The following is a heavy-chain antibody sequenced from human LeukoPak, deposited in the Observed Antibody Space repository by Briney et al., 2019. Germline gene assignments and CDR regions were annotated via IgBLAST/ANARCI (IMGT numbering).Heavy chain of an antibody. Sequence: TGGSLTLSCPASGSTFSSYALSWVRQSPWNGLEWVSAIIVSGGGTYYASSVTGRSTISRDNSNNPLYLQMNSMRAEDTAVYYCAKDRGYSSSWGPQYYFDYWGQGTLVTVSS. CDR1: GSTFSSYA. V-gene: IGHV3-23*01. J-gene: IGHJ4*02. CDR3: AKDRGYSSSWGPQYYFDY. D-gene: IGHD6-13*01. CDR2: IIVSGGGT.